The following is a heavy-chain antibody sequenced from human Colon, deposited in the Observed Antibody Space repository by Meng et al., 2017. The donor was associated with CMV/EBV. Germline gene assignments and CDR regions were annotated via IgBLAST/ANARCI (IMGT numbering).Heavy chain of an antibody. CDR1: GYTFTRSG. CDR3: ARGPYLGSFDF. V-gene: IGHV1-18*01. D-gene: IGHD2-21*01. Sequence: SCKASGYTFTRSGISWVREAPGQGLEWLGWITAYNGNRNYAEGLQDRVTMTTDTTTNTVEMELRSLTADDTAIYYCARGPYLGSFDFWGQGTLVTVSS. J-gene: IGHJ4*02. CDR2: ITAYNGNR.